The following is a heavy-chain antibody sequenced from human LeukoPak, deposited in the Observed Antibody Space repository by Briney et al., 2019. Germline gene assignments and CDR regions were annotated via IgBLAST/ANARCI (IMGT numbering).Heavy chain of an antibody. Sequence: ASVKVSCKASGYTFTSYDINWVRQATGQGLEWMGWMNPNSGNTGYAQKFQGRVTITRNTSISTAYMELSSLRSEDTAVYYCARGSANYYDSSGYPGPWGQGTLVTVSS. D-gene: IGHD3-22*01. CDR3: ARGSANYYDSSGYPGP. V-gene: IGHV1-8*03. CDR1: GYTFTSYD. J-gene: IGHJ5*02. CDR2: MNPNSGNT.